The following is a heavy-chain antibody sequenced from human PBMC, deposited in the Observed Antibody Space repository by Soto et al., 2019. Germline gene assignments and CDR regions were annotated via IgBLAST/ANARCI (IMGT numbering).Heavy chain of an antibody. D-gene: IGHD2-15*01. CDR1: GGSVNIGTYY. Sequence: SETLSLTCTVPGGSVNIGTYYWGWIRQPPGKGLEWIGSIYYSGSTYYNPSLKSRVTISVDTSKNQFSLKLSSVTAADTAVYYCARHTPAISISDHWGQGTLVTVSS. V-gene: IGHV4-39*01. CDR2: IYYSGST. J-gene: IGHJ4*02. CDR3: ARHTPAISISDH.